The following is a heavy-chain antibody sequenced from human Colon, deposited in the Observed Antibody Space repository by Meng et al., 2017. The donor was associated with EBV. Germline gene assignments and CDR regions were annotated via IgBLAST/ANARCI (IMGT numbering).Heavy chain of an antibody. Sequence: QVKRQGSGPGLVKPSKTLSLPCTVSGGSISSGGYYWSWIRQHPGKGLEWIGYIHSSGSTYYNPSLRSRLTISVDTSKNQFSLKLSSVTAADTAVYYCARASYGSGSPLGESWFDPWGQGTLVTVSS. CDR1: GGSISSGGYY. J-gene: IGHJ5*02. D-gene: IGHD3-10*01. CDR2: IHSSGST. V-gene: IGHV4-31*03. CDR3: ARASYGSGSPLGESWFDP.